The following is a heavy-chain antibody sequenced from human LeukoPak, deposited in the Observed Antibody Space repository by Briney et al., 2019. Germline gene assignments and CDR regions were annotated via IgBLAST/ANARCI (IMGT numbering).Heavy chain of an antibody. D-gene: IGHD4-17*01. CDR2: ISYDGGKK. Sequence: PGGSLRLSCAASGFTFSSHDMHWVRQAPGKGLEWVAIISYDGGKKDYADSVKGRFTISRDNSKNTLYLQMNSLRVEDTAVYYCAREEVATVYFDYWGQGTLVTVSS. CDR3: AREEVATVYFDY. CDR1: GFTFSSHD. V-gene: IGHV3-30*03. J-gene: IGHJ4*02.